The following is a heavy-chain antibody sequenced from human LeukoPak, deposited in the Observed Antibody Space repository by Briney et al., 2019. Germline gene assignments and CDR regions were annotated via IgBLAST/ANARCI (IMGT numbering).Heavy chain of an antibody. CDR1: GGSFSGYY. J-gene: IGHJ6*02. D-gene: IGHD2-2*01. V-gene: IGHV4-34*01. CDR2: INHSGST. CDR3: ARGPYCSSTSCYYYYYGMDV. Sequence: SETLSLTCAVYGGSFSGYYWSWIRQPPGKGLEWIGEINHSGSTNYNPSLKSRVTISVDTSKNQFSLKLSSVTAADTAVYYCARGPYCSSTSCYYYYYGMDVWGQGTTVTVSS.